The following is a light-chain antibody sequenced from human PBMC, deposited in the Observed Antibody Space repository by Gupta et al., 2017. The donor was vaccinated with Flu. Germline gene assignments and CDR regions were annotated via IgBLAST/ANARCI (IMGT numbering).Light chain of an antibody. Sequence: DIHMTQSPSSLSASVGDRVPIPCRARQTISNYLNWYQQKPGEAPKLLIYGASTRHGGVPSRFSGSGSGTDFTLTINNLETEDFGTYSCQQNCTSPWTFGQGTKVEIK. CDR2: GAS. V-gene: IGKV1-39*01. CDR1: QTISNY. CDR3: QQNCTSPWT. J-gene: IGKJ1*01.